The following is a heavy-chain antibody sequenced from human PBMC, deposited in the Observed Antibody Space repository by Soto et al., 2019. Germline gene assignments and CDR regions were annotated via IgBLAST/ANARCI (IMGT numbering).Heavy chain of an antibody. CDR3: ARPRGSVHYGMDV. V-gene: IGHV4-4*02. Sequence: QVQLQESGPGLVKPSGTLSLTCAVSGGSISSSNWWSWVRQPPGKGLEWIGEIYHSGSTNYNPSPKSRVTIAVDKSKKQFSLKLSSVTAADTAVYYCARPRGSVHYGMDVWGQGTTVTVSS. D-gene: IGHD3-10*01. CDR2: IYHSGST. CDR1: GGSISSSNW. J-gene: IGHJ6*02.